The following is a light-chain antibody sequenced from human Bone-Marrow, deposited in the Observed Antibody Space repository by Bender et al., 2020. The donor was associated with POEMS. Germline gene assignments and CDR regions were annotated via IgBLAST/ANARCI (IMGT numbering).Light chain of an antibody. Sequence: QSALTQPASVSGSPGQSITISCTGTGSDIGTYNYVSWYQQYPGKAPKLMIYDVSNRPSGVSNRFSGSKSGDTASLTISGLQAEDEADYYCSSYTSSSTSYVFGTGTKVTVL. V-gene: IGLV2-14*03. CDR1: GSDIGTYNY. J-gene: IGLJ1*01. CDR3: SSYTSSSTSYV. CDR2: DVS.